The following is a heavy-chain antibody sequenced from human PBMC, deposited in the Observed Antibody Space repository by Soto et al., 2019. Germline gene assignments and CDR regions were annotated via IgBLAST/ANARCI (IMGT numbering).Heavy chain of an antibody. CDR3: AKAYFVWSSEQPYYFDY. D-gene: IGHD3-16*01. CDR1: GFTFSNYA. Sequence: EVQLLDSGGGLVQPGGSLRLSCAASGFTFSNYAMTWVRQGPGKGLEWVSGISGSGGRSYYADSVTGRFTISRDNSKSPLYLQMNSLRAEDTAVYYCAKAYFVWSSEQPYYFDYWGQGTLVTVSS. J-gene: IGHJ4*02. V-gene: IGHV3-23*01. CDR2: ISGSGGRS.